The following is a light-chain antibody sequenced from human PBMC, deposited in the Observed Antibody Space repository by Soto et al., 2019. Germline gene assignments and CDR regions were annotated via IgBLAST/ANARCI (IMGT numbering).Light chain of an antibody. CDR1: STDFVSYNR. V-gene: IGLV1-51*01. CDR3: GSWDDSLNVGA. Sequence: QSALTQPPSVSGSPGQSVTISCTGTSTDFVSYNRVSWYQQLPGTAPKLLIYENNKRPSGIPDRFSGSKSGTSATLGITGLQTGDEAVYYCGSWDDSLNVGAFGGGTKLTV. CDR2: ENN. J-gene: IGLJ2*01.